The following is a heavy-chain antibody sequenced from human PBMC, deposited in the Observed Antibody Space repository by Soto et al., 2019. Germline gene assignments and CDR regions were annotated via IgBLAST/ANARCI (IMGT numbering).Heavy chain of an antibody. CDR2: IYHSGST. J-gene: IGHJ4*02. D-gene: IGHD6-19*01. CDR3: ARVRSGWGIDY. CDR1: GGSISSGGYS. V-gene: IGHV4-30-2*01. Sequence: QLQLQESGSGLVKPSQTLSLTCAVSGGSISSGGYSWSWIRQPPGKGQEYIGYIYHSGSTYYNPSLKSRVTISVDRSKNQFSLKLSSVTAADTAVYYCARVRSGWGIDYWGQGTLVTVSS.